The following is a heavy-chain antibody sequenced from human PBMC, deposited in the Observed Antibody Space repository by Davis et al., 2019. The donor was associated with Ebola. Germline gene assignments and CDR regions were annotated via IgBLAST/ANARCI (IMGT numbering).Heavy chain of an antibody. CDR3: ARDHFWSGYYPYGMDV. V-gene: IGHV1-69*13. Sequence: SVKVSCKASGGTFSSYAISWVRQAPGQGLEWMGGIIPIFGTANYAQKFQGRVTITADESTSTAYMELSSLRSEDTAVYYCARDHFWSGYYPYGMDVWGQGTTVTVSS. D-gene: IGHD3-3*02. CDR1: GGTFSSYA. CDR2: IIPIFGTA. J-gene: IGHJ6*02.